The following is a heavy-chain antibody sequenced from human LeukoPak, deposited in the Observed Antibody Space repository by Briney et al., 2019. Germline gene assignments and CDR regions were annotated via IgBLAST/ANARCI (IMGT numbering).Heavy chain of an antibody. Sequence: GGSLRLSCAASGFTFSSYAMSWVRQAPGKGLEWASAIIGSGGSTYYAASVKGRFTISRDNSKNTLYLQMNSLRAEDTAVYYCAKGDDDSSGYSDYWGQGTLVTVSS. V-gene: IGHV3-23*01. J-gene: IGHJ4*02. CDR2: IIGSGGST. CDR3: AKGDDDSSGYSDY. D-gene: IGHD3-22*01. CDR1: GFTFSSYA.